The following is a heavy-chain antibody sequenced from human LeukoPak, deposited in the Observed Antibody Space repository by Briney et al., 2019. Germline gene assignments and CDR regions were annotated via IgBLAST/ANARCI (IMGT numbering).Heavy chain of an antibody. CDR2: IYYSGST. Sequence: SETLSLTCTVSGGSISSYYWNWIRQPPGKGLAWIGYIYYSGSTNYNPSLKSRVTISVDTSKNQFSLKLNSVTAADTAVYYCARETSSVGATLFDYWGQGTLVTVSS. D-gene: IGHD1-26*01. J-gene: IGHJ4*02. CDR3: ARETSSVGATLFDY. CDR1: GGSISSYY. V-gene: IGHV4-59*01.